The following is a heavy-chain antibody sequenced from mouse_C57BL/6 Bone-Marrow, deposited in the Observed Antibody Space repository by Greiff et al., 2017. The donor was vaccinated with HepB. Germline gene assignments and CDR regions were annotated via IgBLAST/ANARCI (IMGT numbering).Heavy chain of an antibody. V-gene: IGHV14-4*01. CDR2: IDPDNGDT. D-gene: IGHD1-1*01. CDR1: GFTFKDDY. CDR3: TTWRRYGMDC. Sequence: VQLKQSGAELVRPGASVKLSCTASGFTFKDDYMHWVKQRPEQGLEWIGWIDPDNGDTEYASKFQGKATITVDTSSNTAYLQLSSLTSEDTAFYYSTTWRRYGMDCWVGGTADADSS. J-gene: IGHJ4*01.